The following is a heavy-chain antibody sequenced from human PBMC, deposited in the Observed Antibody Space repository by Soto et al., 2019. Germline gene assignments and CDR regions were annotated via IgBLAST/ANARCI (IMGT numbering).Heavy chain of an antibody. CDR3: AKDISKLYYYYGMDV. V-gene: IGHV3-23*01. J-gene: IGHJ6*02. CDR2: ISGSGGST. Sequence: GGSLRLSCAASGFTFSTYAMSWVRKAPGKGLEWVSAISGSGGSTYYADSVKGRFTISRDNSKNTLYLQMNSLRAEDTAVYYCAKDISKLYYYYGMDVWGQGTTVTVSS. CDR1: GFTFSTYA.